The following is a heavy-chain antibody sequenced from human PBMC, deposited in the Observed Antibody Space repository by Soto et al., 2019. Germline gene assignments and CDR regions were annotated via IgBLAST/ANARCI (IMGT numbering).Heavy chain of an antibody. CDR1: GGSFSDYY. CDR3: ARGAYYYGSGSYYNVAFDS. D-gene: IGHD3-10*01. J-gene: IGHJ4*02. CDR2: INHIGST. V-gene: IGHV4-34*01. Sequence: QVQLQQWGAGLLKPSETLSLTCAVNGGSFSDYYWNWIRRPPGKGLEGIGEINHIGSTNYNPSLKSRVTMSVDTSKNQFSLKLSSVTAADTAVYYCARGAYYYGSGSYYNVAFDSWGQGTLVTVSS.